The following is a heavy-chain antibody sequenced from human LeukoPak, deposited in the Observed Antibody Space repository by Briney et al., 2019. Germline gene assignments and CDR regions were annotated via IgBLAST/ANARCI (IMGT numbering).Heavy chain of an antibody. CDR1: QFTFSSYG. J-gene: IGHJ3*02. Sequence: PGGSLRLSCAASQFTFSSYGMHWVRQAPGKGLEWVAFIRYDGSNKYYADSVKGRFSISRDTSENTLYLQMVGLTVEDTAVYYCAKGHHRDGYDAFDIWGEGTMVTVSS. CDR3: AKGHHRDGYDAFDI. CDR2: IRYDGSNK. V-gene: IGHV3-30*02. D-gene: IGHD5-24*01.